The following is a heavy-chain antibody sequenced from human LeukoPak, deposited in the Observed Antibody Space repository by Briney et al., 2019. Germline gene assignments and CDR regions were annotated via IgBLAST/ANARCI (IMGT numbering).Heavy chain of an antibody. Sequence: GGSLRLSCAASGFAVSSNYMSWVRQAPGKGLEWVSVIYSGGSTYYADSVKGRFTISRHNSKNTLSLQMNSLRPEDTAVYYCARESQGYFGLWGRGTLVTVSS. CDR3: ARESQGYFGL. CDR2: IYSGGST. CDR1: GFAVSSNY. J-gene: IGHJ2*01. V-gene: IGHV3-53*04.